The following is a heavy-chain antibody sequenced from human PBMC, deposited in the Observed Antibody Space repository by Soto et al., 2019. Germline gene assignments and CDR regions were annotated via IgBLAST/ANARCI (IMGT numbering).Heavy chain of an antibody. CDR2: ISGSSTYI. CDR3: ARGDGTGMYNSGSSPRD. D-gene: IGHD6-19*01. V-gene: IGHV3-21*04. CDR1: GFTFSYYS. J-gene: IGHJ4*02. Sequence: EVPLVESGGGLVKPGESLRVSCAASGFTFSYYSLHWVRQAPGKGLEWFSSISGSSTYIYYADRVKGRFTISRDNAKNSLYLRMDSLREEDAAVYYCARGDGTGMYNSGSSPRDWGQGTRVTDAS.